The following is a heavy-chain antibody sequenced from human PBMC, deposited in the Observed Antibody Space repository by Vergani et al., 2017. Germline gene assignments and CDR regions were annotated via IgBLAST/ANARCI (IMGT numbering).Heavy chain of an antibody. Sequence: QLLESGGGLIQPGGSLRLSCAASGFTFNSYAMTWVRQAPGKGLEWVSGINNNGGSTYYADSVKGRFTISRDNSKNTLYLQMTDLRAEDTTTYYCAKVCGSTSCPYGGGAFDVWGHGTMVTVSS. CDR1: GFTFNSYA. CDR2: INNNGGST. CDR3: AKVCGSTSCPYGGGAFDV. J-gene: IGHJ3*01. V-gene: IGHV3-23*01. D-gene: IGHD2-2*01.